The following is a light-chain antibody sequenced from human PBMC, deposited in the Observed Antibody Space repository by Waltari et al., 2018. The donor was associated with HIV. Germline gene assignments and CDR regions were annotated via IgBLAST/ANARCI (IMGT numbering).Light chain of an antibody. CDR2: KDI. CDR3: QSTDSSGISWV. Sequence: SYGLTQPPSVSVSQGQTATITCPGGASSKLYAYWYPQTPGQDPVLFIYKDIERPSGIPERFSGSRSGTTVTLTISGVQEEDEADYYCQSTDSSGISWVFGGGTKVTVL. CDR1: ASSKLY. J-gene: IGLJ3*02. V-gene: IGLV3-25*03.